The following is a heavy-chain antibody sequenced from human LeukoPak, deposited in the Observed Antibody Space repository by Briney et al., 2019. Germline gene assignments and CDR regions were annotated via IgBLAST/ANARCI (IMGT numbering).Heavy chain of an antibody. Sequence: ASVKVSCKASGGTFSSYAISWVRQAPGQGLEWMGGIIPIFGTANYAQKFQGRVTITTDESTSTAYMELSSLRSEDTAVYYCARGRDIVVVPAAPALDIWGQGTMVTVSS. CDR3: ARGRDIVVVPAAPALDI. CDR2: IIPIFGTA. D-gene: IGHD2-2*01. J-gene: IGHJ3*02. V-gene: IGHV1-69*05. CDR1: GGTFSSYA.